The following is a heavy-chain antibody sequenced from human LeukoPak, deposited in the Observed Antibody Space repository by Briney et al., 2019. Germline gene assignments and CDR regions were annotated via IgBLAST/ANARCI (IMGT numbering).Heavy chain of an antibody. V-gene: IGHV3-74*01. CDR2: ISYDGGGT. CDR3: VRNLVRGVVYFDS. D-gene: IGHD3-10*01. CDR1: GFTFSDYW. Sequence: TGGSLRLSCAASGFTFSDYWMHWVRRTPGKGLVWVSRISYDGGGTNYAESVKGRFTISRDNAKNTLFLQMNSLRVEDTAVYYCVRNLVRGVVYFDSWGQGALVTVSS. J-gene: IGHJ4*02.